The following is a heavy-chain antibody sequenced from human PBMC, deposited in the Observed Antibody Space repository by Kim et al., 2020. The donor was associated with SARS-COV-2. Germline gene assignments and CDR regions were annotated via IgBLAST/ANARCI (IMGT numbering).Heavy chain of an antibody. CDR2: INHSGST. J-gene: IGHJ3*02. CDR3: ARRRYSSSHAFDI. D-gene: IGHD6-19*01. Sequence: SETLSLTCAVYGGSFSGYYWSWIRQPPGKGLEWIGEINHSGSTNYNPSLKSRVTISVDTSKNQFSLKLSSVTAADTAVYYCARRRYSSSHAFDIWGQGTMVTVSS. CDR1: GGSFSGYY. V-gene: IGHV4-34*01.